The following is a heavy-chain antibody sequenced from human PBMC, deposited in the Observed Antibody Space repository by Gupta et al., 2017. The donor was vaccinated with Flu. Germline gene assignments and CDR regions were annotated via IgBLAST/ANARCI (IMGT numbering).Heavy chain of an antibody. CDR1: GFTFSHYA. V-gene: IGHV3-23*04. J-gene: IGHJ4*02. CDR3: AKNRGTSLPYYDY. CDR2: ISGSTISK. D-gene: IGHD1-1*01. Sequence: VQLVESGGGLVQPGGSLTLSCVASGFTFSHYAMTWVRQVPGKGLEWLSAISGSTISKHYLDSVKGRFTIFRDNSKSTLFLQMNALRPDDTAIYYCAKNRGTSLPYYDYWGRGTLVTVSS.